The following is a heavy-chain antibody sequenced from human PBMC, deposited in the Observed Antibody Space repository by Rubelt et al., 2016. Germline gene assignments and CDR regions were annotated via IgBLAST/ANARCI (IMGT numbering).Heavy chain of an antibody. CDR3: ARGRRSSSWVVTC. Sequence: QVQLQQWGAGLLKPSETLSLTCTVSGGSISSYYWSWIRQPPGKGLEWIGELNHSGSTNYNPSRKRRVTISVETAKNKVSRKLSSGSAAGTAVYDGARGRRSSSWVVTCWGQGTLVTVSS. D-gene: IGHD6-13*01. V-gene: IGHV4-34*01. CDR2: LNHSGST. J-gene: IGHJ4*02. CDR1: GGSISSYY.